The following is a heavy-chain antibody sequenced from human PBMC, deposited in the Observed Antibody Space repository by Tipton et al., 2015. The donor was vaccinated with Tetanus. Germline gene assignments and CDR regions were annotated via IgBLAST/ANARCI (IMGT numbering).Heavy chain of an antibody. D-gene: IGHD1-1*01. CDR3: ASGGTLDY. V-gene: IGHV3-23*01. CDR1: GFSFSNYA. CDR2: ISGSGDET. Sequence: SLRLSCAASGFSFSNYAMNWVRQSPLRGLEWVSGISGSGDETHYADSVKGRFSISRDNAKNSLYVHMNSLRAEDTAVYYCASGGTLDYWGRGTMVSVSS. J-gene: IGHJ4*02.